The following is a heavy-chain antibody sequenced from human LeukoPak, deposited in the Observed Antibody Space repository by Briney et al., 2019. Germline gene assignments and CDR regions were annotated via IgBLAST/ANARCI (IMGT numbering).Heavy chain of an antibody. CDR1: GFTFSSYW. Sequence: GGSLRLSCAAPGFTFSSYWMSWVRQAPGKGLEWVANIKQDGSEKYYVDSVKGRFTISRDNAKNSLYLQMNSLRAEDTAVYYCARVRFKLTSPVVPAAPRGVFDYWGQGTLVTVSS. V-gene: IGHV3-7*01. CDR2: IKQDGSEK. CDR3: ARVRFKLTSPVVPAAPRGVFDY. D-gene: IGHD2-2*01. J-gene: IGHJ4*02.